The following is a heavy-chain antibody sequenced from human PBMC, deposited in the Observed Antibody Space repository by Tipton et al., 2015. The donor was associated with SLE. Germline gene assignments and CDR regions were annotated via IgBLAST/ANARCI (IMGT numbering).Heavy chain of an antibody. CDR1: GGSISSYY. CDR2: IYTSGST. D-gene: IGHD2/OR15-2a*01. CDR3: ARLPEYYFDA. Sequence: TLSLTCTVSGGSISSYYWSWIRQPAGKGLEWIGRIYTSGSTNYNPSLKSRVTILVDTSKNPKSQFSLRLSSVTAADTAVHYCARLPEYYFDAWGQGTLVTVSS. V-gene: IGHV4-4*07. J-gene: IGHJ4*02.